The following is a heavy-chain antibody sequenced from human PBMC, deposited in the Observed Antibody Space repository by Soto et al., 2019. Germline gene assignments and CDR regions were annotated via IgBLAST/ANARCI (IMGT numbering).Heavy chain of an antibody. V-gene: IGHV4-4*07. Sequence: PSETLSLTCSVSCGSISSYYWSWIRQSAGKGLEWIGRIQNSGNAYYNPSLEGRVTISEDTSKNQFSLKVSSVTAADTAVYYCARDGTSSYGLDVWGQGTTVTVSS. CDR3: ARDGTSSYGLDV. CDR1: CGSISSYY. J-gene: IGHJ6*02. D-gene: IGHD2-2*01. CDR2: IQNSGNA.